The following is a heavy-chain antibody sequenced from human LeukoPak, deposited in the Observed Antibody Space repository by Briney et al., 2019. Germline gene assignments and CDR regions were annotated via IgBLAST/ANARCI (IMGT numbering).Heavy chain of an antibody. J-gene: IGHJ5*02. V-gene: IGHV5-51*01. CDR1: GYSFTSYW. CDR3: ARHTRNLGYCSSTSCYRFDNWFDP. D-gene: IGHD2-2*02. Sequence: GESLKISCKGSGYSFTSYWIGWVRQMPGKGLEWMGIIYPGDSDTRYSPSFQGQVTISADKSISTAYLQWSSLKASDTAMYYCARHTRNLGYCSSTSCYRFDNWFDPWGQGTLVTVSS. CDR2: IYPGDSDT.